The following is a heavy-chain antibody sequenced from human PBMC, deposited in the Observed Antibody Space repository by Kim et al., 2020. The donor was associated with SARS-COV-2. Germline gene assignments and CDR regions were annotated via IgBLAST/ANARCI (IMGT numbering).Heavy chain of an antibody. J-gene: IGHJ6*02. D-gene: IGHD2-8*02. V-gene: IGHV3-23*01. Sequence: GGSLRLSCAASGFTFSSYAMSWVRHAPGKGLEWVSVIDGNGGGRYHADFVKGRCTISRDNSKNTLYLQMNTLRAEDTAVYYWARGNCPDNAPTCYGMDVWGQGTTVTVSS. CDR3: ARGNCPDNAPTCYGMDV. CDR1: GFTFSSYA. CDR2: IDGNGGGR.